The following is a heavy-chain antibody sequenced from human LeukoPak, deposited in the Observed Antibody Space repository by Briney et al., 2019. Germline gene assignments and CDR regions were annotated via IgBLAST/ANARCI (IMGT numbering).Heavy chain of an antibody. D-gene: IGHD6-13*01. Sequence: SETLSLTCTVSGGSISSYYWSWIRQPAGKGLEWIGRIYTSGSTNYNPSPKNRVTMSLDTSTNQFSQKLSTVPSADTAAYYCSRDGGYSSSWSPHDYWGQGTLVTVSS. J-gene: IGHJ4*02. CDR3: SRDGGYSSSWSPHDY. V-gene: IGHV4-4*07. CDR1: GGSISSYY. CDR2: IYTSGST.